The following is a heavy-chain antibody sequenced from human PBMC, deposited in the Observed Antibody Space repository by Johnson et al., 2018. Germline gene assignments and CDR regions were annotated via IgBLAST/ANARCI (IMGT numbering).Heavy chain of an antibody. CDR1: GYTFTSSD. CDR3: ARGFRDSSCKEYFQH. J-gene: IGHJ1*01. D-gene: IGHD3-22*01. V-gene: IGHV1-8*01. CDR2: LNPNRGNT. Sequence: QVQLVESGAEVKEPGASVTVSCEASGYTFTSSDICWVRQATGQGLEWMGCLNPNRGNTGYAQKFQGRVTMTRDTSIGTAYMELSSLRSDDTAVYYCARGFRDSSCKEYFQHWGQGTVITGSS.